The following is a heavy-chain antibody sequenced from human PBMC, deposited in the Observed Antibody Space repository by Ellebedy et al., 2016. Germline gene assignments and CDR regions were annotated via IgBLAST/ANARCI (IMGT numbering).Heavy chain of an antibody. J-gene: IGHJ4*02. Sequence: SGPTLVXPTPALTLTCTFSGFSLSTSGVGVGWIRQPPGKALEWLAVIYWDDDKRYSPSLNSRLTIAKDISKNQVVLIMTEVDPVDTATYYCAHRMPGSGAWDSGCFDYWGQGTLVTVSS. CDR2: IYWDDDK. D-gene: IGHD3-10*01. V-gene: IGHV2-5*02. CDR3: AHRMPGSGAWDSGCFDY. CDR1: GFSLSTSGVG.